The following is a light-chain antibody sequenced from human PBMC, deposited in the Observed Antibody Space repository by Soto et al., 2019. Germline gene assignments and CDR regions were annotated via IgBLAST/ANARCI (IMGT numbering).Light chain of an antibody. CDR1: SSDVGGYNY. Sequence: QSVLAQPRSVAGSPGQSVTIPCTGTSSDVGGYNYVSWYQRHAGKGPKLIIYDVSERPSGVPDRFSASKSGNTASLTISGLQAEDEADYYCSSYVGNYVYVFGSGTKVTVL. CDR2: DVS. V-gene: IGLV2-11*01. J-gene: IGLJ1*01. CDR3: SSYVGNYVYV.